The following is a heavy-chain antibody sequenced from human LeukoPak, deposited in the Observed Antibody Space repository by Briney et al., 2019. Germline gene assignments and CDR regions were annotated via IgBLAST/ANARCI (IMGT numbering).Heavy chain of an antibody. J-gene: IGHJ4*02. CDR2: ISGSGGST. Sequence: GGSLRLSCAASGFTFSSYAMSWVRQAPGKGLEWVSAISGSGGSTYYANSVKGRFTISRDNSKNTLYLQMNSLRAEDTAIYYCAKDRGVLGAYWGQGTLVTVSS. V-gene: IGHV3-23*01. CDR3: AKDRGVLGAY. CDR1: GFTFSSYA. D-gene: IGHD1-26*01.